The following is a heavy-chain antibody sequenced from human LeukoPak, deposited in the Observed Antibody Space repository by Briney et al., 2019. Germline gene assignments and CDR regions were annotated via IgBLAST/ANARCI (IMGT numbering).Heavy chain of an antibody. J-gene: IGHJ4*02. CDR1: GFTFSSYG. CDR2: IRYDGSNK. CDR3: AKRDSPSSGYSFDY. D-gene: IGHD3-22*01. Sequence: HPGGSLRLSCAASGFTFSSYGMHWVRQAPGKGLEWVAFIRYDGSNKYYADSVKGRFTISRDNSKNTLYLQMNSLRAEDTAVYYCAKRDSPSSGYSFDYWGQGTLVTVSS. V-gene: IGHV3-30*02.